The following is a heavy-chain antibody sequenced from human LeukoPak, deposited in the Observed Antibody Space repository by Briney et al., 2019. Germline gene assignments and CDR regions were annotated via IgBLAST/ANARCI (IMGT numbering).Heavy chain of an antibody. CDR3: ARESMVPGLMVYWYFDL. CDR1: GFTFSSYA. D-gene: IGHD3-10*01. Sequence: GGSLRLSCAASGFTFSSYAMHWVGQAPGKGLEWVAVISYEGSKKYYAGSVRGGFTISRDNSKNTLYLQMTSLRDEDTAVYYCARESMVPGLMVYWYFDLWGRGTLVTVSS. J-gene: IGHJ2*01. V-gene: IGHV3-30-3*01. CDR2: ISYEGSKK.